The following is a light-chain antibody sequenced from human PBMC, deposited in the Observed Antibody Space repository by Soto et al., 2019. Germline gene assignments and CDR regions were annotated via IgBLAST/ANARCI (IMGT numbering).Light chain of an antibody. CDR3: QPRSNWPLT. CDR1: QSVSSY. CDR2: DAS. J-gene: IGKJ4*01. V-gene: IGKV3-11*01. Sequence: EIVLTQSPATLSLSPGERATLSCRASQSVSSYLAWYQQKPDQAPRLLIYDASNRATGIPARFSGSGSGTDFTLTISSLEPEDFAVYYCQPRSNWPLTFGGGTKVEIK.